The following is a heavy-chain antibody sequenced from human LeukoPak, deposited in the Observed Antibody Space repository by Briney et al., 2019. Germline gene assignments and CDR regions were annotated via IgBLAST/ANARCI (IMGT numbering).Heavy chain of an antibody. CDR2: ISGSGGST. D-gene: IGHD3-10*01. CDR3: AKPPAMVRGVGEFDP. CDR1: GFTFSSYA. J-gene: IGHJ5*02. V-gene: IGHV3-23*01. Sequence: GGSLRLSCAASGFTFSSYAMSWVRQAPGKGLEWVSAISGSGGSTYYADSVKGRFTISRDNSKNTLYLQMNSLRAEDTAVYYCAKPPAMVRGVGEFDPWGQGTLVTASS.